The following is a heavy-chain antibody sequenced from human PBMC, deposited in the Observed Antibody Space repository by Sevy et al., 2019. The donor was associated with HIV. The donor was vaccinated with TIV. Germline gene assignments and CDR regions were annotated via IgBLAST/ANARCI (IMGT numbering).Heavy chain of an antibody. J-gene: IGHJ5*02. CDR1: GDSVTSSPHY. D-gene: IGHD2-15*01. Sequence: SETLSLTCIVSGDSVTSSPHYWAWIRQPPGKGLEWFAYIYYTGNTNYNPSLRDRVTISVDISKNQFSLKLSSVTAADTAVYYCARVVGESCSGGTCSGWFDPWGQRTQVTVSS. CDR3: ARVVGESCSGGTCSGWFDP. CDR2: IYYTGNT. V-gene: IGHV4-61*01.